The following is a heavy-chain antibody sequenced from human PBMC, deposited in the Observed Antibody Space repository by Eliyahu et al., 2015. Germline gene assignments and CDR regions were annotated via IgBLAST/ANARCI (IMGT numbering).Heavy chain of an antibody. CDR1: GFTFSGSA. Sequence: EVQLVESGGGLVQPGGSLXLXCAXCGFTFSGSAMHWVRQASGKGLEWVGRIRSKANSYATAYAASVKGRFTISRDDSKNTAYLQMNSLKTEDTAVYYCTRHAVDVWGKGTTVTVSS. V-gene: IGHV3-73*01. CDR3: TRHAVDV. CDR2: IRSKANSYAT. J-gene: IGHJ6*04.